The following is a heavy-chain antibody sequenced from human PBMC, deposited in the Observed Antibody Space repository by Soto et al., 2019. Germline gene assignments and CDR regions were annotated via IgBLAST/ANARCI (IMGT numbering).Heavy chain of an antibody. CDR3: ARAQQLEWLLYGDKRYYFDY. V-gene: IGHV3-21*01. CDR2: ISRSSSYV. D-gene: IGHD3-3*01. Sequence: EVQLVESGGGLVKPGGSLRLSCAASGFTFSSYSMNWVRQAPGKGLEWVSSISRSSSYVYYADSVKGRFTISRDNAKNSLYLQMNSLRAEDTAVYYCARAQQLEWLLYGDKRYYFDYWGQGTLVTVSS. CDR1: GFTFSSYS. J-gene: IGHJ4*02.